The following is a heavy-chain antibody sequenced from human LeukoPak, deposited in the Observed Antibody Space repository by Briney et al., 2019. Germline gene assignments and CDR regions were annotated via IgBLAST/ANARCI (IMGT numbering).Heavy chain of an antibody. V-gene: IGHV3-23*01. Sequence: GGSLRLSCAASGFTFSSYGMSWVRQAPGKGLEWVSGISGSGGNTYYADSVKGRFSISRDNSKNTLYLQMNSLRAEDTAVYYCARDASSGWAYFDYWGQGTLVTVSS. CDR1: GFTFSSYG. CDR3: ARDASSGWAYFDY. J-gene: IGHJ4*02. CDR2: ISGSGGNT. D-gene: IGHD6-19*01.